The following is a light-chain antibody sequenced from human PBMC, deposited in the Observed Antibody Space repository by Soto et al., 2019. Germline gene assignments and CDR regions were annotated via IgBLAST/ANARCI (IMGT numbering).Light chain of an antibody. CDR2: AAS. CDR1: QSVNSK. J-gene: IGKJ5*01. V-gene: IGKV3-15*01. CDR3: QQHTDWPPIT. Sequence: EIVLTQSPGTLSLSPGERAPLSCMASQSVNSKVAWYQQKPVQPPRLLIYAASTRATGVPARFSGGGSGTELILTISSLQSEDFAVYYCQQHTDWPPITFGQGTRLEIK.